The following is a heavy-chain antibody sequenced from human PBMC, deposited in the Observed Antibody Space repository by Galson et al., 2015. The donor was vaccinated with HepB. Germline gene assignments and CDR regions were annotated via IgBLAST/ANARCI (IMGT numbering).Heavy chain of an antibody. CDR3: AKDRRTGTTPPDGFDI. D-gene: IGHD1-1*01. V-gene: IGHV3-23*01. Sequence: SLRLSCAASGFTFSSYAMSWVRKVPEKGLEWVSSISGSVGSTYYTDSVKGRFTISRDDSKSTLYLQMNSLRAEDTAVYYCAKDRRTGTTPPDGFDIWGQGTMVTVSS. J-gene: IGHJ3*02. CDR1: GFTFSSYA. CDR2: ISGSVGST.